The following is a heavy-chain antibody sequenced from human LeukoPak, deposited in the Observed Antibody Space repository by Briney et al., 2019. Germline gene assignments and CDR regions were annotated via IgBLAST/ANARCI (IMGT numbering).Heavy chain of an antibody. J-gene: IGHJ4*02. Sequence: PSETLSLTCTVSGGSISSYYWSWIRQPPGKGLEWIGYIYYSGTTKYNPSLKSRVTISVDTSKNQISLRLSSVTAADTAVYYCARIGHEDYYFDYWGQGTLVTVSS. V-gene: IGHV4-59*01. CDR2: IYYSGTT. CDR3: ARIGHEDYYFDY. CDR1: GGSISSYY.